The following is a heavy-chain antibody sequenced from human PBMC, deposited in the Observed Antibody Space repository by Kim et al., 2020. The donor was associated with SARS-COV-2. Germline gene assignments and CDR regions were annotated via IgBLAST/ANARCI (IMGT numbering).Heavy chain of an antibody. CDR3: ARDPSEELLSFDY. J-gene: IGHJ4*02. CDR2: IWYDGSNK. V-gene: IGHV3-33*01. CDR1: GFTFGTYA. D-gene: IGHD1-26*01. Sequence: GGSLRLSCAASGFTFGTYAMHWVRQAPDKGLEWVAVIWYDGSNKYYADSVKGRFTISRDNSKNTLYLQMNSLRAEDTAVYYCARDPSEELLSFDYWGQGTLVTVSS.